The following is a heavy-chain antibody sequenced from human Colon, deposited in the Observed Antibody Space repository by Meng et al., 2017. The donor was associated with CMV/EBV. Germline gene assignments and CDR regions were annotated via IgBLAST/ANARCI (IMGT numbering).Heavy chain of an antibody. CDR2: IRNKANSYTT. Sequence: ASGFTFTNHYVYCVRLAPGKGLEWVGRIRNKANSYTTEYAASVKGRFTISRDDSKSSVYLQMNSLKTEDTALYYCARMWRGRWFAPWGQGTLVTVSS. V-gene: IGHV3-72*01. D-gene: IGHD2-21*01. J-gene: IGHJ5*02. CDR3: ARMWRGRWFAP. CDR1: GFTFTNHY.